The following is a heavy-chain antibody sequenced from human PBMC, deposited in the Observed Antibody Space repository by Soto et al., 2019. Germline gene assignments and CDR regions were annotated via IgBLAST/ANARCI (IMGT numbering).Heavy chain of an antibody. J-gene: IGHJ6*03. CDR1: GVSISKSSYY. CDR2: IHSSGST. Sequence: QLQMEESGPGLVKPSETLSLSCTVSGVSISKSSYYWGWIRQPPGRGLEWIGSIHSSGSTSYNPSLENRVTMSVYTSKNQFSLRLNSVTAADTAVYYCARLVIVPAAMSDYYMDVWGKGATVTVSS. V-gene: IGHV4-39*01. CDR3: ARLVIVPAAMSDYYMDV. D-gene: IGHD2-2*01.